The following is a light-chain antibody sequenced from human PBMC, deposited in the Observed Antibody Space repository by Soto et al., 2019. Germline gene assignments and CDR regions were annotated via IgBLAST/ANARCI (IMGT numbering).Light chain of an antibody. CDR2: GNS. J-gene: IGLJ2*01. CDR3: QSYDSTQGVV. V-gene: IGLV1-40*01. CDR1: SANIGAGYD. Sequence: QSVLTQPPSVSGAPGQRVTISCTGSSANIGAGYDVHWYQQLPGTAPKPLIYGNSNRPSGVPDRFSGSKSGASASLAITGLQAEDEADYYCQSYDSTQGVVFGGGTQLTVL.